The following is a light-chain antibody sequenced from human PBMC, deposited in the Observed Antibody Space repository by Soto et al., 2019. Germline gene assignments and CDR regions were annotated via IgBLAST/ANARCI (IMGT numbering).Light chain of an antibody. CDR3: SSYAISGTYV. Sequence: QSVLTQPASVSGSPGQSITISCTGSSSDVGGYNYVSWYQHLPGKAPELIVYHVSNRPSGVSNRFSGSKSGNTASLTISGLQAADEADYYCSSYAISGTYVFGTGTKVTVL. J-gene: IGLJ1*01. CDR2: HVS. V-gene: IGLV2-14*03. CDR1: SSDVGGYNY.